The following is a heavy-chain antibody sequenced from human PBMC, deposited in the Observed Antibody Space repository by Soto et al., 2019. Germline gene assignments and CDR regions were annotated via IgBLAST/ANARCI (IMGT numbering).Heavy chain of an antibody. J-gene: IGHJ4*02. D-gene: IGHD4-17*01. CDR1: GFTFISYA. CDR2: ISGSGGST. V-gene: IGHV3-23*01. CDR3: AKLDQSATVGYFDY. Sequence: AGGSLRLSCAASGFTFISYAMSWVRQAPGKGLEWVSAISGSGGSTYYADSVKGRFTISRDNSKNTLYLQMNSLRAEDTAVYYCAKLDQSATVGYFDYWGQGTLVTVSS.